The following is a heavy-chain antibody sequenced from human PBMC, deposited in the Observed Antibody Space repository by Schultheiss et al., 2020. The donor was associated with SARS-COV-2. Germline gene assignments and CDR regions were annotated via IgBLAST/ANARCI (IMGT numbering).Heavy chain of an antibody. CDR2: IDWDDDK. CDR1: GFSLSTSGVG. D-gene: IGHD4-11*01. Sequence: SGPTLVKPTQTLTLTCTFSGFSLSTSGVGVGWIRQPPGKALEWLARIDWDDDKFYSTSLKTRLTISKDTSKNQVVLTMTNMDPVDTATYYCARIGDYRNAFDIWGQGTMVTVSS. J-gene: IGHJ3*02. CDR3: ARIGDYRNAFDI. V-gene: IGHV2-70*04.